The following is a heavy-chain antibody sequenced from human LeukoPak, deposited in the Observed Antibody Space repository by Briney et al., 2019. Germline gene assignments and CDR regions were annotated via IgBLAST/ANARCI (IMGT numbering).Heavy chain of an antibody. Sequence: SETLSLTCTVSGGSTSSYYWSWLRQPAGKGLEWIVRIYTSGSTNYNPSLKSRVTMSVDTSKNQFSLKLSSVTAADTAVYYCARSRVPAAMQFDYWGQGTLVTVSS. CDR2: IYTSGST. CDR1: GGSTSSYY. CDR3: ARSRVPAAMQFDY. D-gene: IGHD2-2*01. V-gene: IGHV4-4*07. J-gene: IGHJ4*02.